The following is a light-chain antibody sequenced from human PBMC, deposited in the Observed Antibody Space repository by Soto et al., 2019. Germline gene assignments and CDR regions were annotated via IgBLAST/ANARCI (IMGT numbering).Light chain of an antibody. CDR2: EVT. CDR1: RSDVGGYNF. CDR3: SSYAGSNMGV. J-gene: IGLJ1*01. Sequence: QSVLTQPPSASGSPGQSVTIPCTGTRSDVGGYNFVSWYQQHPGKAPKLLIYEVTQRPSGVPGRFSASKSGNTASLTVSGLQAEDEADYYCSSYAGSNMGVFGTGTKVTVL. V-gene: IGLV2-8*01.